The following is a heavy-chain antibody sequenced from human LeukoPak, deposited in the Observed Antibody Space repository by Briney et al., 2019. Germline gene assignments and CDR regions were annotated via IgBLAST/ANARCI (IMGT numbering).Heavy chain of an antibody. CDR3: ARDGYKNYYYYGMDV. J-gene: IGHJ6*02. V-gene: IGHV4-59*01. D-gene: IGHD5-24*01. CDR1: GGSISSYY. Sequence: SETLSLTCTGSGGSISSYYWSWIRQPPGKGLEWIGYIYYSGSTNYNPSLKSRVTISVDTSKNQFSLKLSSVTAADTAVYYCARDGYKNYYYYGMDVWGQGTTVTVSS. CDR2: IYYSGST.